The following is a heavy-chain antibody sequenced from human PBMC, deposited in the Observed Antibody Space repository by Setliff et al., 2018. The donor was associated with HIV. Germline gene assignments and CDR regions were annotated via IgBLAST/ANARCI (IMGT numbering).Heavy chain of an antibody. CDR1: GFSISTNGVS. J-gene: IGHJ4*02. CDR2: IDWDGET. Sequence: SGPPLVNPTQTVTLTCSFSGFSISTNGVSVSWVRRPPGRALDWLARIDWDGETHYTTSLKTRLTISKDTTNNRVVLTMTNMDPVDTATYFCARMGGDLTHFAYWGPGTLVTVSS. CDR3: ARMGGDLTHFAY. V-gene: IGHV2-70*19. D-gene: IGHD3-16*01.